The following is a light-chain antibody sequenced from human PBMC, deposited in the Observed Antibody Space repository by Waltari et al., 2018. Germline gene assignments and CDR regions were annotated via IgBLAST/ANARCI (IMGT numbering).Light chain of an antibody. CDR3: QQYDNLFT. Sequence: DIQMTQSPSSLSASVGDRVTITSQASQDISNYLNWYQQKPGKAPKLLIYDASNLETGVPSRFSGSGSGTDFTFTISSLQPEDIATYYCQQYDNLFTFGPGTKVDIK. CDR1: QDISNY. V-gene: IGKV1-33*01. J-gene: IGKJ3*01. CDR2: DAS.